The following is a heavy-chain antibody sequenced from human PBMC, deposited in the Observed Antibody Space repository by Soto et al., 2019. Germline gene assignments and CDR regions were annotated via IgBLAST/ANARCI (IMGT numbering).Heavy chain of an antibody. Sequence: GASVKVSCKASGYTFTSYAMHWVRQAPGQRLEWMGWINAGNGNTKYSQKFQGRVTITRDTSASTAYMELSSLRSEDTAVYYCARETQADTAMVYWGQGTLVTVSS. CDR2: INAGNGNT. D-gene: IGHD5-18*01. J-gene: IGHJ4*02. CDR3: ARETQADTAMVY. V-gene: IGHV1-3*01. CDR1: GYTFTSYA.